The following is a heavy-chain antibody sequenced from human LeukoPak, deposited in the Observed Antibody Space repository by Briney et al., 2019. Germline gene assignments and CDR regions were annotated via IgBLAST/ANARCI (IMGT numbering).Heavy chain of an antibody. CDR3: ARDQNYGDSPYFDY. CDR1: GGSISSCY. Sequence: SETLSLTCTVSGGSISSCYWSWIRQPAGKGLEWIGRIYTSGSTNYNPSLKSRVTISVDKSKNQFSLKLSSVTAADTAVYYCARDQNYGDSPYFDYWGQGTLVTVSS. CDR2: IYTSGST. J-gene: IGHJ4*02. V-gene: IGHV4-4*07. D-gene: IGHD4-17*01.